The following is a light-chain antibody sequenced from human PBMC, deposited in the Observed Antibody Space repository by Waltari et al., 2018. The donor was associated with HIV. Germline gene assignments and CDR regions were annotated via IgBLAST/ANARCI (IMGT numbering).Light chain of an antibody. CDR3: SSYAGSNNVL. CDR1: SSDVGGYNS. CDR2: EVT. Sequence: QSALTQPPSASGSPGQSVAISCTGTSSDVGGYNSVSWYHQHPGKAPKLMIYEVTKRPSGVPDRFSGSKSGNTASLTVSGLQAEDEADYYCSSYAGSNNVLFGGGTKLTVL. J-gene: IGLJ2*01. V-gene: IGLV2-8*01.